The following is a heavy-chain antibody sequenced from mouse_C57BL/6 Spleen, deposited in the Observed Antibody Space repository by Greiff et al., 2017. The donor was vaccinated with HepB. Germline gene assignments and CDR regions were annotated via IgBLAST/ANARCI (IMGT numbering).Heavy chain of an antibody. CDR2: INPYNGDT. V-gene: IGHV1-20*01. Sequence: EVQLVESGPELVKPGDSVKISCKASGYSFTGYFMNWVMQSHGKSLEWIGRINPYNGDTFYNQKFKGKATLTVDKSSSTAHMELRSLTSEDSAVYYCARYYYGSSYWYFDVWGTGTTVTVSS. D-gene: IGHD1-1*01. CDR1: GYSFTGYF. CDR3: ARYYYGSSYWYFDV. J-gene: IGHJ1*03.